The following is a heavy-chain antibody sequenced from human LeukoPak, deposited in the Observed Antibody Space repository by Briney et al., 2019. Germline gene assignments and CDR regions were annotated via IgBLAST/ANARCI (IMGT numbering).Heavy chain of an antibody. J-gene: IGHJ3*02. CDR2: ISDGGSAK. CDR3: AREAAPVAAAQPDAVDI. V-gene: IGHV3-48*03. Sequence: GGSLRLSCAVSGFTFSSYEMNWVRQAPGKGLEWVSYISDGGSAKYYSDSVKGRFTISRDNAKKSLYLQMSSLRPEDTAVYYCAREAAPVAAAQPDAVDIWGQGTMDSVSS. CDR1: GFTFSSYE. D-gene: IGHD2-15*01.